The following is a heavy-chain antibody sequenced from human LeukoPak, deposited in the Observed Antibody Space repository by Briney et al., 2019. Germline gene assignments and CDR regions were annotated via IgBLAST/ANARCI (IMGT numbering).Heavy chain of an antibody. CDR3: VRGKGSGTYYGFDY. Sequence: GESLKISCETSGYTFTKFWVGWVRQTPGKGLELLGMVYPDDSDTRYSPSFEGQVTMSVDKSINIVYLHWSRLKASDTATYYCVRGKGSGTYYGFDYWGQGTVVSVVS. V-gene: IGHV5-51*03. J-gene: IGHJ4*02. D-gene: IGHD3-10*01. CDR2: VYPDDSDT. CDR1: GYTFTKFW.